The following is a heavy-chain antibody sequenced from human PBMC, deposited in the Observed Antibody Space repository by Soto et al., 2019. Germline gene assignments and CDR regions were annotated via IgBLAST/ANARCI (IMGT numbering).Heavy chain of an antibody. CDR3: SRSGYAKRTPEF. Sequence: HTLVNPTRTLTLTCTFSGFSLNTPEASMGGIRQPPGKPLELLALISWNNDKQFSPSLKTRLAITKDTSTNQAILTITNMDHVDAGTYFWSRSGYAKRTPEFWGQGTRVTVS. D-gene: IGHD3-3*01. J-gene: IGHJ4*02. CDR1: GFSLNTPEAS. V-gene: IGHV2-5*04. CDR2: ISWNNDK.